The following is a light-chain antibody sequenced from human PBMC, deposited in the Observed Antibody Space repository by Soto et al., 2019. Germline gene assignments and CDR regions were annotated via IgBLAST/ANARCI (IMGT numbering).Light chain of an antibody. J-gene: IGKJ1*01. CDR1: QSVRNSL. CDR3: HQYDSIVQT. V-gene: IGKV3-20*01. Sequence: EIVLTQSPGTLSLSPGERATLSCRASQSVRNSLLAWYQQKPGQPPRLLIYDASTRATATPERFSGSGPGTDFMLTISRLEPEDFAVYYCHQYDSIVQTFGQGTKVDIK. CDR2: DAS.